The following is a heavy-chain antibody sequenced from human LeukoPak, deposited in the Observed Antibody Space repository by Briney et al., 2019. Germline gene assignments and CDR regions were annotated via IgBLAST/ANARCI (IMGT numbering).Heavy chain of an antibody. CDR2: ISAYNGNT. V-gene: IGHV1-18*01. Sequence: GASVKLSCKAAGYTFTSYGISWVRQAPGQGQEWMGGISAYNGNTNYAQTLQVRVTMTTDTSTSTAYLELRSLRSDDAAVYYCARDRNYYGSGSYYLQNDYWGQGTLVTVSS. J-gene: IGHJ4*02. CDR3: ARDRNYYGSGSYYLQNDY. CDR1: GYTFTSYG. D-gene: IGHD3-10*01.